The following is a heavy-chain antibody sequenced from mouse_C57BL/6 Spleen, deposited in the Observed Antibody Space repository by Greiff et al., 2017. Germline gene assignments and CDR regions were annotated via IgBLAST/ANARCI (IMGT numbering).Heavy chain of an antibody. CDR2: ISDGGSYT. CDR1: GFTFRSYA. V-gene: IGHV5-4*01. J-gene: IGHJ4*01. D-gene: IGHD1-1*01. CDR3: ARATVVARGGAMDY. Sequence: EVQRVESGGGLVKPGGSLKLSCAASGFTFRSYAMSWVRQTPEKRLEWVATISDGGSYTYYPDNVKGRFTISRDNAKNNLYLQMSHLKSEDTAMYYCARATVVARGGAMDYWGQGTSVTVSS.